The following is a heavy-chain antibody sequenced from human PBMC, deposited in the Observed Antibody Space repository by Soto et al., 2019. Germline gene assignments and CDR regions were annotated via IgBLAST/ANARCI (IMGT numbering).Heavy chain of an antibody. CDR3: ARVGRDNYYDSSGYSYFDY. V-gene: IGHV4-30-2*01. J-gene: IGHJ4*02. CDR2: IYHSGST. D-gene: IGHD3-22*01. CDR1: GCAISSGGYA. Sequence: TLSLTCSVSGCAISSGGYAWSWIRQRTGKGREWIGYIYHSGSTYYNPSLKSRVTISVDRSKNQFSLKLSSVTAADTAVYYCARVGRDNYYDSSGYSYFDYWGQGTLVTVSS.